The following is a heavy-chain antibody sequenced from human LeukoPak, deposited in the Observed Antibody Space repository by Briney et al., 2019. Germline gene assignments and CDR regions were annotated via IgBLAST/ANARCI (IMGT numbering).Heavy chain of an antibody. V-gene: IGHV3-11*06. J-gene: IGHJ4*02. CDR2: ISSSGDYA. CDR3: ARGAGGEGPHDY. CDR1: GFTFSDYY. Sequence: GGSLRLSCAVSGFTFSDYYMSWIRQAPGKGVEWVSYISSSGDYATYADSVKGRFTTSRDNAKSSLSLQMNSLRAEDTAVYYCARGAGGEGPHDYWGQGALVTVSS.